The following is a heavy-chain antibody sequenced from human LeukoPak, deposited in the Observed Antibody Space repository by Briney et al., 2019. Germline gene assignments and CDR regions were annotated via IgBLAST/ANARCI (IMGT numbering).Heavy chain of an antibody. J-gene: IGHJ3*02. CDR3: AREGEIAAAGIVVGDAFDI. CDR1: GGSISSYY. CDR2: IYTSGST. Sequence: NPSETLSLTCTVSGGSISSYYWSWIRQPPGKGLEWIGRIYTSGSTNYNPSLKSRVTMSVDTSKNQFSLKLSSVTAADTAVYYCAREGEIAAAGIVVGDAFDIWGQGTMVTVSS. V-gene: IGHV4-4*07. D-gene: IGHD6-13*01.